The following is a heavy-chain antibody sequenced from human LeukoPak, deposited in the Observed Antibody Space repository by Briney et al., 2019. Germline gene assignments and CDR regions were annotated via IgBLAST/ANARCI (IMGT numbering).Heavy chain of an antibody. V-gene: IGHV1-18*01. Sequence: GASVKVSCKASGGTFSSYAISWVRQAPGQGLEWMGWISAYNGNTNYAQKLQGRVTMTTDTSTSTAYMELRSLRSDDTAVYYCARDGYYYDSLEAPGFDYWGQGTLVTVSS. CDR2: ISAYNGNT. CDR1: GGTFSSYA. CDR3: ARDGYYYDSLEAPGFDY. J-gene: IGHJ4*02. D-gene: IGHD3-22*01.